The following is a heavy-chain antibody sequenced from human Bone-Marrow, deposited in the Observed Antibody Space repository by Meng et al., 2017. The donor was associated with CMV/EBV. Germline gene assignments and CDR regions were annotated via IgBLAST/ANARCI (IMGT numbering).Heavy chain of an antibody. CDR3: ATFNGWSFFFDY. CDR2: IRYDGGNK. V-gene: IGHV3-30*02. D-gene: IGHD1-26*01. CDR1: GFTFSSYG. J-gene: IGHJ4*02. Sequence: GESLKISCAASGFTFSSYGMHWVRQAPGKGLEWVAFIRYDGGNKYYADSVKGRFTISRDNSKNTLYLQMNSLRAEDTAVYYCATFNGWSFFFDYWGQGTLVTVSS.